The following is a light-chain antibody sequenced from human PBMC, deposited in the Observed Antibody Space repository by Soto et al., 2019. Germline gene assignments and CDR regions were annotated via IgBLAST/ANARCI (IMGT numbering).Light chain of an antibody. J-gene: IGKJ4*01. Sequence: IQLTQSPSSLSASVGDRVTITCRASQGISSYLVWYQQKPGKAPKFLIYAASTLQSGVPSRFSGSGSGTDFTLTISSLRPEDFATYYCQQLTSYPVTFGGGTK. CDR2: AAS. CDR1: QGISSY. CDR3: QQLTSYPVT. V-gene: IGKV1-9*01.